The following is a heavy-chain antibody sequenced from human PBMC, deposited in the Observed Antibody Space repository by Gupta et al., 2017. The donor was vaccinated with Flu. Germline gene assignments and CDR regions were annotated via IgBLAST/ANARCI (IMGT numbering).Heavy chain of an antibody. J-gene: IGHJ4*02. Sequence: LESGGGLVQPGGSLRLSCTASGFTFNKHDMTWLRQAPGKGPQWLAGISSTGVTADYADSLGGRFTISRDNSKNTVYFQLTSLRAEDTAVYYCAKSKYTSGWYDYWGQGTRVTVSS. V-gene: IGHV3-23*01. CDR1: GFTFNKHD. D-gene: IGHD6-19*01. CDR3: AKSKYTSGWYDY. CDR2: ISSTGVTA.